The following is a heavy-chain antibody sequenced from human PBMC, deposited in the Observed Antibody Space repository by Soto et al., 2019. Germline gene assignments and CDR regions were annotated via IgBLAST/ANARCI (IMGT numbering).Heavy chain of an antibody. V-gene: IGHV4-59*01. D-gene: IGHD4-17*01. CDR3: ARDWDDYGDNGGWFDP. CDR2: IYYSGST. CDR1: GGSISSYY. J-gene: IGHJ5*02. Sequence: QVQLQESGPGLVKPSETLSLTCTVSGGSISSYYWSWIRQPPGKGLEWIGYIYYSGSTNYNPSLKSRVTLSVDTSKNQFSLKLSSVSAEDTAVYYCARDWDDYGDNGGWFDPWGQGTLVTVSS.